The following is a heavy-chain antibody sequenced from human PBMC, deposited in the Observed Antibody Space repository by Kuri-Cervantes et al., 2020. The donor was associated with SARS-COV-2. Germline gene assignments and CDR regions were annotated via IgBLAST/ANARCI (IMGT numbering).Heavy chain of an antibody. J-gene: IGHJ3*02. CDR1: GGSISSYY. Sequence: SETLSLTCTVSGGSISSYYWSWIRQPPGEGLEWIGYIYYSGSTNYNPSLKSRVTISVDTSKNQFSLKLSSVTAADTAVYYCARHIPYYDFWSGYYDAFDIWGQGTMVTVSS. CDR2: IYYSGST. D-gene: IGHD3-3*01. CDR3: ARHIPYYDFWSGYYDAFDI. V-gene: IGHV4-59*08.